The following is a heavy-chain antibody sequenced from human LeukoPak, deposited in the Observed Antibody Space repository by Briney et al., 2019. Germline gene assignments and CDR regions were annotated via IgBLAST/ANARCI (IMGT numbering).Heavy chain of an antibody. D-gene: IGHD6-19*01. J-gene: IGHJ4*02. Sequence: GASVKVSCKASGYTFTEYYLHWVRQAPGQGVEWMGWINPNSGGTDYAQKFQGRVTMHRDTSISTAYMERSSLRSDDTAVYSCARDSHSTGWYLPDYWGQGTLVTVSS. CDR1: GYTFTEYY. V-gene: IGHV1-2*02. CDR3: ARDSHSTGWYLPDY. CDR2: INPNSGGT.